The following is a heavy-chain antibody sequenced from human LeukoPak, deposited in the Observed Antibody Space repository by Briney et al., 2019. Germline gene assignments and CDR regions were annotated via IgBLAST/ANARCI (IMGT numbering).Heavy chain of an antibody. CDR1: GFTFSSYW. J-gene: IGHJ6*02. V-gene: IGHV3-7*03. CDR2: INHKGNVN. CDR3: AREGGLDV. Sequence: GGSLRLSCAASGFTFSSYWMNWARQAPGKGLEWVASINHKGNVNYYVDSVKGRFTISRDNAKNSLYLQMSNLRAEDTAVYFCAREGGLDVWGQGATVTVSS.